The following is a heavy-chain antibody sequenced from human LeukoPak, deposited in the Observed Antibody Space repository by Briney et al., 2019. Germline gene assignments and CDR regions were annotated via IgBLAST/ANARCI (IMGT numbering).Heavy chain of an antibody. CDR1: GFTFSDYY. J-gene: IGHJ4*02. D-gene: IGHD3-22*01. CDR2: ISSSGSTI. CDR3: ARDHTYYYDSSGYLGY. V-gene: IGHV3-11*01. Sequence: PGGSLRLSCAASGFTFSDYYMSWIRQAPGKGLEWVSYISSSGSTIYYADSVKGRFTTSRDNAKNSLYLQMNSLRAEDTAVYYCARDHTYYYDSSGYLGYWGQGTLVTVSS.